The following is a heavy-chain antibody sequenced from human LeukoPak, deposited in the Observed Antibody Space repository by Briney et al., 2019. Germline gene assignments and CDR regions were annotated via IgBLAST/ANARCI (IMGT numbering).Heavy chain of an antibody. CDR1: GFSLNDYA. Sequence: PGGSLRLSCAVSGFSLNDYAMHWVRQAPGKGLEWVSGINWNSGSIGYADSVKGRFTISRDNAKNSLYLQMKSLRTEDTALYYCAKDRLELRDYFYGMDVWGQGTTVTVSS. CDR3: AKDRLELRDYFYGMDV. CDR2: INWNSGSI. D-gene: IGHD1-7*01. J-gene: IGHJ6*02. V-gene: IGHV3-9*01.